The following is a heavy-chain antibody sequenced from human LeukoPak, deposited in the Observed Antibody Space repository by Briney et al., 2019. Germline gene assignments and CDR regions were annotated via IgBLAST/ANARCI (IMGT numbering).Heavy chain of an antibody. Sequence: QAGGSLRLSCAASGFTVSSNYMSWVRQAPGKGLEWFSVIYSGGSTYYADSVKGRFTISRDNSKNTLYLQMNSLRAEDTAVYYCARSNGAHYYDSSGYIDYWGQGTLVTVSS. CDR3: ARSNGAHYYDSSGYIDY. CDR1: GFTVSSNY. V-gene: IGHV3-53*01. J-gene: IGHJ4*02. D-gene: IGHD3-22*01. CDR2: IYSGGST.